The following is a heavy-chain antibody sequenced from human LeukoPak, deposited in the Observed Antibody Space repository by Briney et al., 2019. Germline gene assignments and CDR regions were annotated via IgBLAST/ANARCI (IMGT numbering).Heavy chain of an antibody. CDR2: IHSSGSA. CDR1: GGSITTYY. J-gene: IGHJ4*02. Sequence: PSETLSLTCTVSGGSITTYYWSWIRQPPGKGLEWIGQIHSSGSANYNPSLKSRVAMSLDASKNQFSLKVSSVTAADTAIYSCARDILDVGATHYFDYWGQGSLVTVSS. D-gene: IGHD1-26*01. CDR3: ARDILDVGATHYFDY. V-gene: IGHV4-59*01.